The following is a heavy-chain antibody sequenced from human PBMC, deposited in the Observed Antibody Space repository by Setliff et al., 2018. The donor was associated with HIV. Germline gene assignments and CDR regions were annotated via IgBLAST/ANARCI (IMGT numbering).Heavy chain of an antibody. Sequence: GGSLRLSCVVSGFIFSDHYMDWVRQAPGKGLEWVARIRNKVNSYTTEYVASVKGRFTISRDDSENSMYLQMNSLKTEDTAVYYCARGPASGDYSYYFDYWGQGTLVTVSS. CDR2: IRNKVNSYTT. V-gene: IGHV3-72*01. CDR1: GFIFSDHY. CDR3: ARGPASGDYSYYFDY. J-gene: IGHJ4*02. D-gene: IGHD3-22*01.